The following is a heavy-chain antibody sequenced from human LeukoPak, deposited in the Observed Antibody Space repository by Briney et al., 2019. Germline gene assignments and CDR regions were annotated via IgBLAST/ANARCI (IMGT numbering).Heavy chain of an antibody. CDR2: IIPIFGTV. J-gene: IGHJ5*02. D-gene: IGHD5-18*01. CDR3: ASVDTAGNWFDP. V-gene: IGHV1-69*13. Sequence: ASVKVSGKASGGTCSSYAISWVRQAPGQGLEWMGGIIPIFGTVNYAQKFQGRVTITADESTSTAYMELSSLRSEDTAVYYCASVDTAGNWFDPWGQGTLVTVSS. CDR1: GGTCSSYA.